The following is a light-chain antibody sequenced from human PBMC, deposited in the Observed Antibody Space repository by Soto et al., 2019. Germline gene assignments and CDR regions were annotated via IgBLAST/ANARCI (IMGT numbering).Light chain of an antibody. CDR2: AAS. CDR3: QQSHSAPLT. V-gene: IGKV1-39*01. CDR1: QNIATH. Sequence: DIQLTQSPSSLSASIGDRVTITCRASQNIATHLNWYLQKPGKSPRLLIHAASTLEGEVASRFSGSGSGTEFTLTIASLQVEDSATYYCQQSHSAPLTFGGGTKLEI. J-gene: IGKJ4*01.